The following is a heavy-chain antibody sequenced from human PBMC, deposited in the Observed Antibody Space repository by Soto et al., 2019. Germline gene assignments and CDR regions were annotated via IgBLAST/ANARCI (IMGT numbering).Heavy chain of an antibody. D-gene: IGHD3-3*01. CDR3: ATCLRITIFGVVISCDYMDV. Sequence: PGGSLRLSCAASGFTFSSYAMSWVRQAPGKGLEWVSAISGSGGSTYYADSVKGRFTISRDNSKNTLYLQMNSLRAEDTAVYYCATCLRITIFGVVISCDYMDVWGKGTTVTVSS. CDR2: ISGSGGST. J-gene: IGHJ6*03. V-gene: IGHV3-23*01. CDR1: GFTFSSYA.